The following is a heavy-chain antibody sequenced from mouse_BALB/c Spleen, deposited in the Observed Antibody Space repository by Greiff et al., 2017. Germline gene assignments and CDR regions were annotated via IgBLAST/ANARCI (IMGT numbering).Heavy chain of an antibody. Sequence: EVQLQQSGTVLARPGASVKMSCKASGYTFTSYWMHWVKQRPGQGLEWIGAIYPGNSDTSYNQKFKGKAKLTAVTSTSTAYMELSSLTNEDSAVYYCTPYRYDGYYYAMDYWGQGTSVTVSS. CDR1: GYTFTSYW. CDR3: TPYRYDGYYYAMDY. CDR2: IYPGNSDT. V-gene: IGHV1-5*01. D-gene: IGHD2-14*01. J-gene: IGHJ4*01.